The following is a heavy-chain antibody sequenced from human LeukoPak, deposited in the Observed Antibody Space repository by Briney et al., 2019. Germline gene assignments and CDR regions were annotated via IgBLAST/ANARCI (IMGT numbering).Heavy chain of an antibody. J-gene: IGHJ6*03. CDR1: GFTFSSYG. V-gene: IGHV3-30*02. CDR2: IRYEGSNK. Sequence: GGSLRLSCAASGFTFSSYGMHWVRQAPGKGLEWVAFIRYEGSNKYYADSVKGRFTISRDNSKNTLYLQMNSLRSEDTAVYYCARGRDLAHYFASGTYYMDVWGKGTTVTMSS. CDR3: ARGRDLAHYFASGTYYMDV. D-gene: IGHD3-10*01.